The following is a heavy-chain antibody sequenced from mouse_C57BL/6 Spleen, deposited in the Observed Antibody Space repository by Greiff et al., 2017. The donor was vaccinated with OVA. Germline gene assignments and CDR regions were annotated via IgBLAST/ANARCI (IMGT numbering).Heavy chain of an antibody. D-gene: IGHD1-1*01. J-gene: IGHJ4*01. CDR3: ARYYGSSGAMDY. Sequence: QVQLQQSGAELVKPGASVKMSCKASGYTFTSYWITWVKQRPGQGLEWIGDIYPGSGSTNYNEKFKSKATLTVDTSSSTAYMQLSSLTSEDSAVYYCARYYGSSGAMDYWGQGTSVTVSS. CDR1: GYTFTSYW. CDR2: IYPGSGST. V-gene: IGHV1-55*01.